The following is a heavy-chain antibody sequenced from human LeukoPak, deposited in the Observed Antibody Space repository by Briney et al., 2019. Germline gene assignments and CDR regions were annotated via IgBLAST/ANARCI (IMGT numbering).Heavy chain of an antibody. CDR3: ARDFYWGPNPDAFDI. CDR2: ISSSSSTI. CDR1: GFTFSSYS. D-gene: IGHD3-9*01. Sequence: PGGSLRLSCAAPGFTFSSYSMNWVRQAPGKGLEWVSYISSSSSTIYYADSVKGRFTISRDNAKNSLYLQMNSLRAEDTAVYYCARDFYWGPNPDAFDIWGQGTMVTVSS. V-gene: IGHV3-48*01. J-gene: IGHJ3*02.